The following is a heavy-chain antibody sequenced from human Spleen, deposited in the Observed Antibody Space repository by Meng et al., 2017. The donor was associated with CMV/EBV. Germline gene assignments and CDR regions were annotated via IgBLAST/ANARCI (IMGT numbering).Heavy chain of an antibody. J-gene: IGHJ6*02. CDR3: AREGGFEYQLLSWPYYYYGMDV. CDR1: GFIFSNYA. CDR2: INSDGSST. Sequence: GGSLRLSCAASGFIFSNYAMHWVRQAPGKGLVWVSRINSDGSSTSYADSVKGRFTISRDNAKNTLYLQMNSLRAEDTAVYYCAREGGFEYQLLSWPYYYYGMDVWGQGTTVTVSS. V-gene: IGHV3-74*01. D-gene: IGHD2-2*01.